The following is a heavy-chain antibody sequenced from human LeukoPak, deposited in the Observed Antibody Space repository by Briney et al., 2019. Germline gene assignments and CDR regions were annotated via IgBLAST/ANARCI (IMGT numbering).Heavy chain of an antibody. Sequence: PGGSLRLSCAASGFTFSNAWMSWVRQAPGKGLEWVGRIKSKTDGGTTDYAAPVKGRFTISRDDSKNTLYVQMNSLKTEDTAVYYCTTGPYDYGSGTYYLWGQGTLVTVSS. CDR3: TTGPYDYGSGTYYL. J-gene: IGHJ4*02. V-gene: IGHV3-15*01. D-gene: IGHD3-10*01. CDR2: IKSKTDGGTT. CDR1: GFTFSNAW.